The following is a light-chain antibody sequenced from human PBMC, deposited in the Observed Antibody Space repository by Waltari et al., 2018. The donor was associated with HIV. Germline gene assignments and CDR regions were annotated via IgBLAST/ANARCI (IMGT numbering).Light chain of an antibody. Sequence: DIVMTQSPDSLAVSLGERATINCKSSQSVLYNSNNKNYLAWYQQKPGASPKLLIYWASTRESGVPDRFSGSGSGTDFILTISRLQAEDVAVYYCQQYYSTPRTFGGGTKVEIK. CDR3: QQYYSTPRT. CDR1: QSVLYNSNNKNY. J-gene: IGKJ4*01. V-gene: IGKV4-1*01. CDR2: WAS.